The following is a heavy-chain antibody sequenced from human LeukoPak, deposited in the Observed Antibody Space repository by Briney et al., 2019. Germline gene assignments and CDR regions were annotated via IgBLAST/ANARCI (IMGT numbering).Heavy chain of an antibody. CDR2: IYYSGST. Sequence: SETLSLTCSVSGGSINNYYWNWIRQPPGKRLEWIGYIYYSGSTRYNPSLQSRVTMSIDTSKTQFSLKLDSVTAADTAVYYCARRLRLKNPGGDAFDIWGQGTVVTVSS. J-gene: IGHJ3*02. CDR1: GGSINNYY. D-gene: IGHD2/OR15-2a*01. CDR3: ARRLRLKNPGGDAFDI. V-gene: IGHV4-59*08.